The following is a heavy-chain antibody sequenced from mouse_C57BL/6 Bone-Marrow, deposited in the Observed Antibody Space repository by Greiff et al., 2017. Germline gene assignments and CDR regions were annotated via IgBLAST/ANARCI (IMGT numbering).Heavy chain of an antibody. D-gene: IGHD4-1*01. V-gene: IGHV1-50*01. J-gene: IGHJ2*01. CDR3: ASGVFDY. Sequence: QVQLQQPGAELVKPGASVKLSCKASGYTFTSYWMQWVKQRPGQGLEWIGEIDPSDGYSNYNQKFKGKATLTVDTSSSTAYMQLSRLTSEDSAVYYCASGVFDYWGQGTALTVSS. CDR1: GYTFTSYW. CDR2: IDPSDGYS.